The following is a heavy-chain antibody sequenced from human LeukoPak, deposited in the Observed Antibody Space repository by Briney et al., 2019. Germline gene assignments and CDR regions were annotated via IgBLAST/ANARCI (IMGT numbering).Heavy chain of an antibody. V-gene: IGHV4-61*02. CDR1: GGSISSGSYY. Sequence: SETLSLTCTVSGGSISSGSYYWSWIRQPAGKGLEWIGRIYTSGSTNYNPSLKSRVTISVDTSKNQFSLKLSSVTAADTAVYYCARVSKDTAMVTRKYYYYMDVWGKGTTVTISS. D-gene: IGHD5-18*01. CDR3: ARVSKDTAMVTRKYYYYMDV. J-gene: IGHJ6*03. CDR2: IYTSGST.